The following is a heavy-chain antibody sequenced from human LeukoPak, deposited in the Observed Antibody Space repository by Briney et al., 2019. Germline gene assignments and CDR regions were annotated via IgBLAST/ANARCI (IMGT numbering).Heavy chain of an antibody. CDR2: F. Sequence: NPSETLSLTCTLFGGSVSNADYYWGWIRQSPGKGLEWIGDFNPSLRSRVTLSLDASRTQFSLKLTSVTAADTAVYSCARIFDSWGQGTLVTVSS. J-gene: IGHJ4*02. CDR3: ARIFDS. V-gene: IGHV4-39*07. CDR1: GGSVSNADYY.